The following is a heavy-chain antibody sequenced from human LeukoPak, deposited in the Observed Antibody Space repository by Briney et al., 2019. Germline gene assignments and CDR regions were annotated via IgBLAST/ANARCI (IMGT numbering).Heavy chain of an antibody. V-gene: IGHV1-2*02. Sequence: ASVKVSCKPSGYTFTGYYLHWVRQAPGRGPEWMGWINPNTGATMYSKKFQGRVTMTRDTSVSTGYMELRSLTSDASAVYYCARDRVGSGWPRPYYFEIWGQGALVTVSS. CDR2: INPNTGAT. CDR3: ARDRVGSGWPRPYYFEI. CDR1: GYTFTGYY. J-gene: IGHJ4*02. D-gene: IGHD6-19*01.